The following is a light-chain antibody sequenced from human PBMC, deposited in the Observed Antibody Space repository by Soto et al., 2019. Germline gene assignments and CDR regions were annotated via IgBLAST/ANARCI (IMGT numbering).Light chain of an antibody. Sequence: DIQMAQSPSSLSASVGDRVTITCRASQGIGNYLAWYQQQPGKLPKLLIYTASTLQSGVPSRFSGSASGTAVTLTISSLQPEDVATQYYQEYDSAPSTFGPGTKVNIK. J-gene: IGKJ3*01. CDR2: TAS. V-gene: IGKV1-27*01. CDR3: QEYDSAPST. CDR1: QGIGNY.